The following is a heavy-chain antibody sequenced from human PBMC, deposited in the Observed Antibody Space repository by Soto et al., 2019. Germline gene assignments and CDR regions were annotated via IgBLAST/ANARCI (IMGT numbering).Heavy chain of an antibody. Sequence: QSQTLSLTCAISGDSVSSNSAAWNWIRQSPSRGLEWLGRTYYRSKWYNDYAVSVKSRITINPDTSKNQFSLQLNSVTPEDTAVYYCARAGGTAHWVNFDYWGQGTLVTVSS. J-gene: IGHJ4*02. V-gene: IGHV6-1*01. CDR2: TYYRSKWYN. D-gene: IGHD1-26*01. CDR1: GDSVSSNSAA. CDR3: ARAGGTAHWVNFDY.